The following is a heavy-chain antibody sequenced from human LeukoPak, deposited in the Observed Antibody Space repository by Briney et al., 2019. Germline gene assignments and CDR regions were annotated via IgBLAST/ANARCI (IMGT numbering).Heavy chain of an antibody. D-gene: IGHD2-8*02. V-gene: IGHV4-61*02. CDR1: GVSISSNTYY. CDR3: ARDRPYWQRLSYYYHMDV. CDR2: ISSDGTT. Sequence: SETLSLTCSVAGVSISSNTYYWSWIRQPAGKGLEWIGRISSDGTTSYNPSLKSRVTISVDSSNNQFSLNLTSVTATDTAVYFCARDRPYWQRLSYYYHMDVWGKGTTVTVSS. J-gene: IGHJ6*03.